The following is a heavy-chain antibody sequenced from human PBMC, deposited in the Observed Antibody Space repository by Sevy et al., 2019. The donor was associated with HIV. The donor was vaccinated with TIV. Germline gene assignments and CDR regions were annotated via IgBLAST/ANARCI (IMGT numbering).Heavy chain of an antibody. CDR2: IKSKTARGKT. CDR3: TTKKDFWSGYFYFDY. J-gene: IGHJ4*02. V-gene: IGHV3-15*05. CDR1: GFTFNNAW. D-gene: IGHD3-3*01. Sequence: GGSLRLSCAASGFTFNNAWMSWVRQAPGKGLEWVGRIKSKTARGKTDYAAPVKGRFTISRDDSKNTLYLQMNSLKTDDTAVYYCTTKKDFWSGYFYFDYWGQGTLVTVSS.